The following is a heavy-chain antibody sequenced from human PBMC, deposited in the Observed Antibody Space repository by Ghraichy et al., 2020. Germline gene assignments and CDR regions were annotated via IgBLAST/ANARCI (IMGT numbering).Heavy chain of an antibody. CDR3: ARALSAAHFDD. V-gene: IGHV1-3*04. Sequence: ASVKVSCKASGYSFTSYAIHWVRQAPGQRLDWMGWVNTRYGNTKYSQKFRGRVTITRDTSTTTAYMEVSSLTSEDTAVYYCARALSAAHFDDWGQGTLVTVSS. CDR2: VNTRYGNT. D-gene: IGHD1-26*01. CDR1: GYSFTSYA. J-gene: IGHJ4*02.